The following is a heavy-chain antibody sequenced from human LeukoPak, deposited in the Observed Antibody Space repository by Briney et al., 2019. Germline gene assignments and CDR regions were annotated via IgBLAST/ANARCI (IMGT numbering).Heavy chain of an antibody. D-gene: IGHD1-1*01. Sequence: SVKVSCKTSGGTFSSYAISWVRQAPGQGLEWMGGIIPIFGTANYAQKFQGRVTITADESTSTAYMELSSLRSEDTAVYYCARGNNEPKNWNPHYWGQGTLVTVSS. CDR1: GGTFSSYA. V-gene: IGHV1-69*13. CDR3: ARGNNEPKNWNPHY. CDR2: IIPIFGTA. J-gene: IGHJ4*02.